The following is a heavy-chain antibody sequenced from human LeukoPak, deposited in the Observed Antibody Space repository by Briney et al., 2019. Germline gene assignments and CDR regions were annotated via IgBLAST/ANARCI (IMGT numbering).Heavy chain of an antibody. V-gene: IGHV1-69*05. CDR2: IIPIFGTA. CDR1: GGTFSSYA. Sequence: SVKVSCKASGGTFSSYAISWVRQAPGQGLEWMGRIIPIFGTANHAQKFQGRVTITTDESTSTAYMELSSLRSEDTAVYYCAGTYYDYVWGTEPGAFDIWGQGTMVTVSS. CDR3: AGTYYDYVWGTEPGAFDI. D-gene: IGHD3-16*01. J-gene: IGHJ3*02.